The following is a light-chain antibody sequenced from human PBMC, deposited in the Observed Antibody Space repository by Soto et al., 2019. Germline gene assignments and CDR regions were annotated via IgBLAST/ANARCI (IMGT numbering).Light chain of an antibody. CDR1: QSISSW. Sequence: DIPMTQSPSTLSASVGDTVTITCRASQSISSWLAWYQQKPGKAPNLLIYKASSLQSGVPSRFSGSGSGTEFTLTISSLQPDDFATYYCQQYDSYSPMYTFGQGTKLEIK. V-gene: IGKV1-5*03. CDR3: QQYDSYSPMYT. CDR2: KAS. J-gene: IGKJ2*01.